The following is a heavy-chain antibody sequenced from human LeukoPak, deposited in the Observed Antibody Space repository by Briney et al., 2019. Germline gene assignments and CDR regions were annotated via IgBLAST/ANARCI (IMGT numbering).Heavy chain of an antibody. CDR2: IYSGGST. D-gene: IGHD3-16*01. CDR3: ARLGDYDGNPGY. Sequence: PGGSLTLSCATSGFTVSSYYMGWVRQTPGKGLECVSIIYSGGSTYYADSVKGRFTISKDNSKNTLYLQMHSLRADDTAVYHCARLGDYDGNPGYWGQETLVTVSS. J-gene: IGHJ4*02. V-gene: IGHV3-66*01. CDR1: GFTVSSYY.